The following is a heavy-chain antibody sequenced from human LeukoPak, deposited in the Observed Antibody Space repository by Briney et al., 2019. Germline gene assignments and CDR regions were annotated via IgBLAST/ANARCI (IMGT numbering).Heavy chain of an antibody. Sequence: GGSLRLSCAASGLTFSIYEMNWVRQAPGKGLEWVSFINGSGSTLHFADSVKGRFTISRDNAKNSLYLQMNSLRGEDTAVYYCARCRWFDPWGQGTLVTVSS. V-gene: IGHV3-48*03. CDR1: GLTFSIYE. CDR3: ARCRWFDP. J-gene: IGHJ5*02. CDR2: INGSGSTL.